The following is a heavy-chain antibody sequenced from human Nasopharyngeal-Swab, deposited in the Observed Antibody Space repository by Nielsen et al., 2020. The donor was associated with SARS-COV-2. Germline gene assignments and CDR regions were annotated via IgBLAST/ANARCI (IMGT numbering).Heavy chain of an antibody. V-gene: IGHV4-4*02. Sequence: WIRQPPGKGLEWIGEIYHSGSTNYNSSLKSRVTISVDKSKNQFSLKLSSVTAADTAVYYCASQIAARFDYWGQGTLVPS. CDR3: ASQIAARFDY. J-gene: IGHJ4*02. D-gene: IGHD6-6*01. CDR2: IYHSGST.